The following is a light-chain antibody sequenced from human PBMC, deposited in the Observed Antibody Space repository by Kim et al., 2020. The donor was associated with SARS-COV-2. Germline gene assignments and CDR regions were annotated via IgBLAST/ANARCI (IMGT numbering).Light chain of an antibody. Sequence: ASVGDRVTITCRASQNISDYLNWYQQRPGKAPKLLISAASTLHIGVPSRFSGSGSGTDFTLSVNSLQSEDFATYYCQQDHNTPWTFGQGTKVDIK. CDR2: AAS. CDR1: QNISDY. J-gene: IGKJ1*01. CDR3: QQDHNTPWT. V-gene: IGKV1-39*01.